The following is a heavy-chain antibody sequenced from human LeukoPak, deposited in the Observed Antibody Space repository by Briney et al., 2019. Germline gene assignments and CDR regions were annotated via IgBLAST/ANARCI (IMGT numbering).Heavy chain of an antibody. CDR2: ISSSSSYI. CDR1: GFTFSSYS. V-gene: IGHV3-21*01. D-gene: IGHD3-22*01. J-gene: IGHJ4*02. CDR3: ARDRHGYYYDSSGYSLHY. Sequence: GGSLRLSCAASGFTFSSYSMNWVRQAPGKGLEWVSSISSSSSYIYYADSVKGRSTISRDNAKNSLYLQMNSLRAEDTAVYYCARDRHGYYYDSSGYSLHYWGQGTLVTVSS.